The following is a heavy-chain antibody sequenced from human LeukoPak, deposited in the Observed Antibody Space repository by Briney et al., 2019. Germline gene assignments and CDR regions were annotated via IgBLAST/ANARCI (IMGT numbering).Heavy chain of an antibody. V-gene: IGHV3-23*01. CDR3: AKTRYCSGGSCHSDY. D-gene: IGHD2-15*01. CDR2: LSDSGGKT. Sequence: GGSLRLSCAASGFTFSSYAMSWVRQAPGKGREWVSTLSDSGGKTYCADSVKGRFTISRDNSRNTLYLQMNSLRAEDTAVYYCAKTRYCSGGSCHSDYWGQGTLVTVSS. CDR1: GFTFSSYA. J-gene: IGHJ4*02.